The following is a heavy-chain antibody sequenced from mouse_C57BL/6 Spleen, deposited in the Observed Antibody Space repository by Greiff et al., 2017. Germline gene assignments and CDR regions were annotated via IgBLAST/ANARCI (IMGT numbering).Heavy chain of an antibody. Sequence: QVQLQQSGAELVKPGASVKISCKASGYAFSSYWMNWVKQRPGKGLEWIGQIYPGDGDTNYNGKFKGKATLTADKSSSTAYMQRSSLTAEDAAVYCCASGPGSNSFAYWGQGTLVTVSA. CDR2: IYPGDGDT. V-gene: IGHV1-80*01. J-gene: IGHJ3*01. D-gene: IGHD2-5*01. CDR1: GYAFSSYW. CDR3: ASGPGSNSFAY.